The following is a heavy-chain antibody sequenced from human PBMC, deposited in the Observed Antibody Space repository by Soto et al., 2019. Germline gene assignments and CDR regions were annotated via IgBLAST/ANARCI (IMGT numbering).Heavy chain of an antibody. V-gene: IGHV4-34*01. D-gene: IGHD2-21*02. CDR2: INHSGRT. J-gene: IGHJ4*02. Sequence: QVQLQQWGAGLLKPSETLSLTCAVYGGSFSGYYWSWIRQPPGKGLEWIGEINHSGRTNYNPSLKSRVTISVETSKNQFSLKLSSVTAADTAVYYCASSVVVTANYFDYWGQGTLVTVSS. CDR3: ASSVVVTANYFDY. CDR1: GGSFSGYY.